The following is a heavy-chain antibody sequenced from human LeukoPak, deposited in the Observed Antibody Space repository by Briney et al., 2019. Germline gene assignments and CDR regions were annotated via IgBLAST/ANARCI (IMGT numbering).Heavy chain of an antibody. CDR2: IDPRNGGP. V-gene: IGHV1-2*02. J-gene: IGHJ4*02. Sequence: GASVKVSCKTSGYTFTDNFMHWLRQAPGQGFEWVASIDPRNGGPKYAQKLQGRVAVTRDTSISTVYMELNGLGSDDTAVYYCARGPAHGSFDYWGQGTLVTVSS. CDR1: GYTFTDNF. CDR3: ARGPAHGSFDY. D-gene: IGHD5-24*01.